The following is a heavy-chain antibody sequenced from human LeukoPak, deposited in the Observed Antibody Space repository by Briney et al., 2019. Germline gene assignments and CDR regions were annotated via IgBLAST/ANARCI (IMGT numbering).Heavy chain of an antibody. V-gene: IGHV3-21*01. D-gene: IGHD2-2*02. Sequence: GGSLRLSCAASGFTFSTYSMNWVRQAPGKGLEWVSSISDGSTYIYYADSVKGRFTISRDNAKNSLYLQMNSLRADDTAVYYCARGLVVVPAAIRTYYYYYMDVWGKGTTVTVSS. CDR3: ARGLVVVPAAIRTYYYYYMDV. CDR2: ISDGSTYI. J-gene: IGHJ6*03. CDR1: GFTFSTYS.